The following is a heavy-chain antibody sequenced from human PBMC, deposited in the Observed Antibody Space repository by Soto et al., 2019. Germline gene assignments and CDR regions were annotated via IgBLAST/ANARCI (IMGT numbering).Heavy chain of an antibody. Sequence: SETLSLTCTVSGGSISSSSYYWGWIRQPPGKGLEWIGSIYYSGSTYYNPSLKSRVTISEDTSKNQFSLKLSSVTAADTAVYYCARSLRYFDWYYFDYWGQGTLVTVSS. D-gene: IGHD3-9*01. V-gene: IGHV4-39*01. CDR3: ARSLRYFDWYYFDY. J-gene: IGHJ4*02. CDR1: GGSISSSSYY. CDR2: IYYSGST.